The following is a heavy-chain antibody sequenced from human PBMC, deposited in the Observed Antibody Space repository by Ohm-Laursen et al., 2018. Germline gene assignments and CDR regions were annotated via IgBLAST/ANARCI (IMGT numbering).Heavy chain of an antibody. CDR3: ATSVDIVATNLDY. Sequence: GSLRLSCAAPGFTFSSYWMSWVRQAPGKGLEWVANIKQDASEKYYVDSVKGRFIISRDNAKNSLYLQMDSLRAEDAAVYYCATSVDIVATNLDYWGQGTLVTVSS. CDR1: GFTFSSYW. V-gene: IGHV3-7*01. D-gene: IGHD5-12*01. CDR2: IKQDASEK. J-gene: IGHJ4*02.